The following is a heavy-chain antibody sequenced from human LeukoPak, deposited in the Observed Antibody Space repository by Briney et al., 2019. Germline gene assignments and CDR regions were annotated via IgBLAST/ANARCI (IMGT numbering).Heavy chain of an antibody. Sequence: GGSLRPSRAVSGFTFSIYAMSWARHARGRGREWFAAISGRGGSEYYAVSVTGRFTISRDNSKNTQYLQMNSLSAEDTAVYYCAREDSSGYYYVHYYYGMDVWGEGSTVTVYS. CDR1: GFTFSIYA. CDR3: AREDSSGYYYVHYYYGMDV. V-gene: IGHV3-23*01. D-gene: IGHD3-22*01. J-gene: IGHJ6*04. CDR2: ISGRGGSE.